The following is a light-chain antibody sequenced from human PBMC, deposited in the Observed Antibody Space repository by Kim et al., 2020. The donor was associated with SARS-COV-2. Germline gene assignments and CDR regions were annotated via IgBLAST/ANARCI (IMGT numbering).Light chain of an antibody. CDR2: EDN. J-gene: IGLJ2*01. CDR1: KLGSKY. V-gene: IGLV3-1*01. Sequence: SYELTQPPSVSVSPGETATITCSGDKLGSKYVCWYQQKAGQSPLLVIHEDNNRPPGVPERFLGSNSGNTATLTIIATRALDEADYYCQTWDSSTAVFGGGTQLTVL. CDR3: QTWDSSTAV.